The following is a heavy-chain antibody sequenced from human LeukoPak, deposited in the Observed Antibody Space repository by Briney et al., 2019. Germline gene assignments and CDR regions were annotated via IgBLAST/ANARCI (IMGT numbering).Heavy chain of an antibody. CDR3: AQEILTGYYIDY. CDR1: GFTFSSFG. J-gene: IGHJ4*02. V-gene: IGHV3-30*18. Sequence: GRSLRLSCAASGFTFSSFGMQWVRQAPGKGLEWVAVISYDGSIKYYADSVKGRFSISRGNSKNTLYLQMNSLRAEDTAVYYCAQEILTGYYIDYWGQGTLVTVSS. D-gene: IGHD3-9*01. CDR2: ISYDGSIK.